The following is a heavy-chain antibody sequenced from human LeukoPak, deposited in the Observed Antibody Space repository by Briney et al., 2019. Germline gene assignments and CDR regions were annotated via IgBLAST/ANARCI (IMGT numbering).Heavy chain of an antibody. CDR2: IYTSGNT. CDR1: GGSISGYY. CDR3: ARQSDSSGYYYLGAFDF. J-gene: IGHJ3*01. Sequence: PSETLSLTCTVSGGSISGYYWSWIRQPAGKGLEWIGRIYTSGNTNYNPSLTRRLTMSVDTSKNQFSLKLSSVTAADTAVYYCARQSDSSGYYYLGAFDFWRQGTMVTVSS. V-gene: IGHV4-4*07. D-gene: IGHD3-22*01.